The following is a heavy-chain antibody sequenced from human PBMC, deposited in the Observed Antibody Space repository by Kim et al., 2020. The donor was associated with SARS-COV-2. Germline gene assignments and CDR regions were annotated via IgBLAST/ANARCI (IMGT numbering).Heavy chain of an antibody. J-gene: IGHJ3*02. CDR3: ARDIFSGSVVVAATVAFDI. Sequence: GGSLRLSCAASGFTFSSYSMNWVRQAPGKGLEWVSSISSSSSYIYYADSVKGRFTISRDNAKNSLYLQMNSLRAEGTAVYYCARDIFSGSVVVAATVAFDIWGQGTMVTVSS. CDR2: ISSSSSYI. D-gene: IGHD2-15*01. CDR1: GFTFSSYS. V-gene: IGHV3-21*01.